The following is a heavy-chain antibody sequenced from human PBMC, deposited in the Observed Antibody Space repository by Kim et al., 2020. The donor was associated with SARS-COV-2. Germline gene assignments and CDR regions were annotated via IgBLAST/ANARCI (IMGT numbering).Heavy chain of an antibody. Sequence: NYAQKLQGRVTMTTDTSTSTAYMELRSLRSDDTAVYYCARAPVPEGAFDIWGQGTMVTVSS. CDR3: ARAPVPEGAFDI. V-gene: IGHV1-18*01. J-gene: IGHJ3*02. D-gene: IGHD2-2*01.